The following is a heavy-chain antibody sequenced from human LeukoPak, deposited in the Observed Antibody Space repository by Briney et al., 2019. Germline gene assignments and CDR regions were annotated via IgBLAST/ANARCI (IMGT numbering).Heavy chain of an antibody. J-gene: IGHJ4*02. CDR2: IKQDGSEK. CDR1: GFTFSSYW. CDR3: AREVLTGYSTYFDY. V-gene: IGHV3-7*01. D-gene: IGHD3-9*01. Sequence: GGSLRLSCAASGFTFSSYWMSWVRQAPGKGLEWVANIKQDGSEKYYVDSVKGRFTISRDNAKNSLYLQMNSLRAEDTAVYYCAREVLTGYSTYFDYWGQGTLVTVSS.